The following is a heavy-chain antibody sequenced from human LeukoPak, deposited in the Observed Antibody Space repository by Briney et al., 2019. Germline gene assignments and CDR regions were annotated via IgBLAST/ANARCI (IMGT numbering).Heavy chain of an antibody. Sequence: PSETLSLTCAVYGGSFSGYYWSWIRQPPGKGLEWIGEINHSGSTNYNPSLKSRVTISVDTSKNQFSLKLSSVTAADTAVYYCARHTYGDLTYWGQGTLVTVSS. CDR1: GGSFSGYY. J-gene: IGHJ4*02. CDR2: INHSGST. CDR3: ARHTYGDLTY. D-gene: IGHD4-17*01. V-gene: IGHV4-34*01.